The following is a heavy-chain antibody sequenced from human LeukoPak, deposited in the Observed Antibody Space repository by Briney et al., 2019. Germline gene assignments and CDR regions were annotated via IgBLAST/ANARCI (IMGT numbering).Heavy chain of an antibody. CDR1: GGSVSSYS. CDR2: IYTSGST. J-gene: IGHJ5*02. Sequence: SETLSLTCTVSGGSVSSYSWSWIRQPAGKGLEWIGRIYTSGSTNYNPSLKSRVTMSVDTSKNQFSLKLSSVTAADTAVYYCARSKAHLSTSWYGTWFDPWGQGTLVTVSS. CDR3: ARSKAHLSTSWYGTWFDP. D-gene: IGHD2-2*01. V-gene: IGHV4-4*07.